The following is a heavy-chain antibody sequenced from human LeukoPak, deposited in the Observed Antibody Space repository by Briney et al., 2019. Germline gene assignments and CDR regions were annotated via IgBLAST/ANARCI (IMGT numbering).Heavy chain of an antibody. Sequence: ASVKVSCKVSGYTLTELSMHWVRQAPGKGLEWMGGFDPEDGETIYAQKFQGRVTMTEDTSTDTAYMVLSSLRSEDTAVYYCATVTSHYASYFDYWGQGTLVTVSS. V-gene: IGHV1-24*01. CDR3: ATVTSHYASYFDY. CDR2: FDPEDGET. J-gene: IGHJ4*02. D-gene: IGHD4-17*01. CDR1: GYTLTELS.